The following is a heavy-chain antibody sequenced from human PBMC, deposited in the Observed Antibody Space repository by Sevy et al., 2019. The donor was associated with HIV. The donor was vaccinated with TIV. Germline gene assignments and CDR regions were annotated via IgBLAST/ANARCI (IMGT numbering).Heavy chain of an antibody. CDR3: ATAPGYYDSAPFDY. CDR2: IKSKIDGETT. V-gene: IGHV3-15*01. D-gene: IGHD3-22*01. CDR1: GFTFSGYW. J-gene: IGHJ4*02. Sequence: GGSLRLSCAASGFTFSGYWMSWVRQAPGKGLQWVGLIKSKIDGETTDYAAPVKGRFTISRDVSKNTLFLQMNSLKIEDTAVYYCATAPGYYDSAPFDYWGPGTLVTVSS.